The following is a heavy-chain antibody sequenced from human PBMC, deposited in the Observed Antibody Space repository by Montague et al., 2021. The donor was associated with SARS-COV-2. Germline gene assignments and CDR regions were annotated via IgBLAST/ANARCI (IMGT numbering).Heavy chain of an antibody. J-gene: IGHJ4*02. D-gene: IGHD6-19*01. CDR3: ARSWGQWLLWGYCFDY. CDR1: GGSISSYY. CDR2: IYYSGST. Sequence: SETLSLTCTVSGGSISSYYWSWIRQPPGKGLEWIGYIYYSGSTYYNPSLKSRVTISVDTSKNQFSLKLSSVTAADTAVYYCARSWGQWLLWGYCFDYWGQGTLVTVSS. V-gene: IGHV4-59*04.